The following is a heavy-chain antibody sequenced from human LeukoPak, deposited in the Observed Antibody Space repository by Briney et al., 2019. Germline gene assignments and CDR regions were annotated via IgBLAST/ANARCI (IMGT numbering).Heavy chain of an antibody. Sequence: GGSLRLSCAASGFTFSDYWMTWVRQAPGRGLEWVANIKEDGTTKHYVDSVKGRFTISRDNAKRSLYLQMNSLRAEDTALYYCARGPSTVVTTRWGQGTLVAVSS. CDR2: IKEDGTTK. D-gene: IGHD2-21*02. CDR1: GFTFSDYW. J-gene: IGHJ4*02. CDR3: ARGPSTVVTTR. V-gene: IGHV3-7*01.